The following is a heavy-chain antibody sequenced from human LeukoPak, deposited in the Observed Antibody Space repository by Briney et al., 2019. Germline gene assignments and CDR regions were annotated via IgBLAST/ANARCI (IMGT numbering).Heavy chain of an antibody. V-gene: IGHV3-74*01. CDR2: INSDGSST. CDR3: ARERGYCSSTSCYYFDY. Sequence: GGSLRLPCAASGFTFSDYWMHWVRQVPGKGLVWVSRINSDGSSTTYADSVRGRFTISRDYAKNTLYLQMNNLRAEDTAVYYCARERGYCSSTSCYYFDYWGQGTLVTVSS. D-gene: IGHD2-2*01. CDR1: GFTFSDYW. J-gene: IGHJ4*02.